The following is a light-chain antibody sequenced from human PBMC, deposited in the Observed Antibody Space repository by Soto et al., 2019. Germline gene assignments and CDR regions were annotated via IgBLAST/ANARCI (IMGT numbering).Light chain of an antibody. CDR1: QNINSW. CDR2: AAS. J-gene: IGKJ1*01. Sequence: DIQMTQSPSTLSASVGDRVTITCRASQNINSWLAWYQQKPGKAPKLLIYAASSLESGVPSRFSGSRSGTEFTLTISSLQPDDFATYYCQQYDANPLTFGQGTKVEIK. V-gene: IGKV1-5*01. CDR3: QQYDANPLT.